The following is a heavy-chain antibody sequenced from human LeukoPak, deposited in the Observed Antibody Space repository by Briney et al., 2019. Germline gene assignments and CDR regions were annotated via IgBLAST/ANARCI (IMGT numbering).Heavy chain of an antibody. V-gene: IGHV5-51*01. J-gene: IGHJ4*02. Sequence: GESLKISCKGSGYSFTSYWIGWVRQMPGKGLEWMGIIYPGDSDTRYSPSFQGQVTISADKSIGTAYLQWSSLKASDTAMYYCARHWDYGGQNEPFDYWGQGTLVTVSS. D-gene: IGHD4-17*01. CDR1: GYSFTSYW. CDR2: IYPGDSDT. CDR3: ARHWDYGGQNEPFDY.